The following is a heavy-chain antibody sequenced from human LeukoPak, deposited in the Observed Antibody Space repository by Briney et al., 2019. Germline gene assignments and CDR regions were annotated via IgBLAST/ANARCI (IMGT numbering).Heavy chain of an antibody. CDR2: INPNSGGT. J-gene: IGHJ5*02. CDR1: GYTFTGYY. D-gene: IGHD3-22*01. CDR3: ARDSHYDSSGYYYGPSNWFDP. V-gene: IGHV1-2*02. Sequence: ASVKVSCKASGYTFTGYYMHWVRQAPGQGLEWMGWINPNSGGTNYAQKFRGRVTMTRDTSISTAYMELSRLRSDDTAVYYCARDSHYDSSGYYYGPSNWFDPWGQGTLVTVSS.